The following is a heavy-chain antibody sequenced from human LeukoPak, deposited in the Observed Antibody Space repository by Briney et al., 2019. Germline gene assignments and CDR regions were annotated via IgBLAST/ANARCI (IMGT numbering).Heavy chain of an antibody. Sequence: ASVKLSCKVSGDTITDLSMNWVRQAPGKGLEWMGGFDPEDVETIYAQKFQGRVTMTEDTSTETAYMELTSLRPEDTAVYYCATDFYRGRQFDYWGQGTLVTVSS. CDR3: ATDFYRGRQFDY. CDR2: FDPEDVET. CDR1: GDTITDLS. V-gene: IGHV1-24*01. D-gene: IGHD2/OR15-2a*01. J-gene: IGHJ4*02.